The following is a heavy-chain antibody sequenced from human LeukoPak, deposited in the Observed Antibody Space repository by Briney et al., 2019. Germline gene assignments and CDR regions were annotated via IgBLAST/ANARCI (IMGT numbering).Heavy chain of an antibody. D-gene: IGHD6-19*01. V-gene: IGHV4-34*01. J-gene: IGHJ5*02. CDR2: INRSGST. Sequence: PSETLSLTCAVYGGSFSGYYWSWIRQPPGKGLEWIGEINRSGSTNYNPSLKSRVTISVDTSKNQFSLKLSSVTAADTAVYYCARGGFGYSSNNWFDPWGQGTLVTVSS. CDR1: GGSFSGYY. CDR3: ARGGFGYSSNNWFDP.